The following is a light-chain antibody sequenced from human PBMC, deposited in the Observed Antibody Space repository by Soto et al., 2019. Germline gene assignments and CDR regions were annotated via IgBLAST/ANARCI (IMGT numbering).Light chain of an antibody. CDR3: QQSSNWPPIT. V-gene: IGKV3-11*01. CDR2: DAY. CDR1: QSVSSY. Sequence: EIVLTRSPATMSLSPGESATLSCRASQSVSSYLAWYQQKPGQAPRLLIYDAYNRATGIPARFSGSGSGTDFTPTISSLEPEDFAVYYCQQSSNWPPITCGQGTRLEIK. J-gene: IGKJ5*01.